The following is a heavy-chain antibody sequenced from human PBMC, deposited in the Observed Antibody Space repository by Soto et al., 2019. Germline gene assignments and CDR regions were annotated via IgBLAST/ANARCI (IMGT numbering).Heavy chain of an antibody. Sequence: QLQLQESGSGLVKPSQTLSLTCAVSGGSISGGGYSWSWIRQPPGKGLEWIGYIYHSGSTYYNPHLKSRVTISVDRSKNQFALKLSSVTAADTGVYCCARALTGYGDYYGMDVWGLGTTVTVSS. V-gene: IGHV4-30-2*01. CDR3: ARALTGYGDYYGMDV. CDR1: GGSISGGGYS. CDR2: IYHSGST. J-gene: IGHJ6*02. D-gene: IGHD4-17*01.